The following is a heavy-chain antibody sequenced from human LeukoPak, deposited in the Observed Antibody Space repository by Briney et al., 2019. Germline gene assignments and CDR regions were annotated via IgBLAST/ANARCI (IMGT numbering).Heavy chain of an antibody. CDR3: ARVAPSTTFGVVTHRIFDY. V-gene: IGHV4-39*07. J-gene: IGHJ4*02. CDR1: GDSISTSNYY. D-gene: IGHD3-3*01. CDR2: IYYSGST. Sequence: SETLSLTCTVSGDSISTSNYYWGWIRQPPGKGLDWIGSIYYSGSTYYSPSLKSRVTISVDMSKNQFSLKLSFVTAADTAMYYCARVAPSTTFGVVTHRIFDYWGQGTLVTVSS.